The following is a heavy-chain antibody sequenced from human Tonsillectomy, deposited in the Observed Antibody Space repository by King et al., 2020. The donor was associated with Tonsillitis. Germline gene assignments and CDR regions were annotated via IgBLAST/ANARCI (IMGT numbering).Heavy chain of an antibody. CDR2: ICFDAGST. CDR1: GFTFDDYT. CDR3: AKEGGMATINGDFDY. J-gene: IGHJ4*02. V-gene: IGHV3-43*01. D-gene: IGHD5-24*01. Sequence: VQLVESGGVVVQPGGSLRLSCAASGFTFDDYTMHWVRQSPGKGMEWVSLICFDAGSTYFKYFLKGRFTMSRDNSKNSLYLQMNSLRSEDTALYYCAKEGGMATINGDFDYWGQGTLVTVSS.